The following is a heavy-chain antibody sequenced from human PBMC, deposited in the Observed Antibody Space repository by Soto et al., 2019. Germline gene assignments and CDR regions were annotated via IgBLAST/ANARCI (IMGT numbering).Heavy chain of an antibody. Sequence: EVQLVESGGGLVKPGGSLRLSCAASGFTFSSYSMNWVRQAPGKGLEWVSSISSSSSYIYYADSVKGRFTISRDNAKNSLYLQMNSLRAEDTAVYYCARVPEGYSSSWYYGMDVWGQGTTVTVSS. D-gene: IGHD6-13*01. CDR2: ISSSSSYI. CDR3: ARVPEGYSSSWYYGMDV. CDR1: GFTFSSYS. J-gene: IGHJ6*02. V-gene: IGHV3-21*01.